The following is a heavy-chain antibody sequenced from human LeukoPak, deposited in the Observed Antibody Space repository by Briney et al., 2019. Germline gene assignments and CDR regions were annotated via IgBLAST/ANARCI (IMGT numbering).Heavy chain of an antibody. Sequence: PGGSLRLSCAASEFTFSSYAMSWVRQAPGKGLEWVSGISGNGGSTYYADSVKGRFTISRDNSKNTLYLHMNSLRAEDTAVYYCAKSRGSGSKMARGVNFDYWGQGTLVTVSS. J-gene: IGHJ4*02. CDR2: ISGNGGST. CDR3: AKSRGSGSKMARGVNFDY. V-gene: IGHV3-23*01. CDR1: EFTFSSYA. D-gene: IGHD3-10*01.